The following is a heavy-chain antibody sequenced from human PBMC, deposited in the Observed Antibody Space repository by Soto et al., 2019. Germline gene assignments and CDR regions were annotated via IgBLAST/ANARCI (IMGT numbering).Heavy chain of an antibody. CDR2: IIPMFGTA. CDR1: GGTFSTYA. CDR3: ASGIQLWLRRINNGYSG. J-gene: IGHJ4*02. V-gene: IGHV1-69*12. D-gene: IGHD5-18*01. Sequence: QVQLVQSGAEVKKPESSVKVSCKAPGGTFSTYAIRWVRQAPGQGLEWMGGIIPMFGTANYAQRFQDRVTITADESTNTVDMELSSLRSEDTAVYFCASGIQLWLRRINNGYSGWGQGTLVTVSS.